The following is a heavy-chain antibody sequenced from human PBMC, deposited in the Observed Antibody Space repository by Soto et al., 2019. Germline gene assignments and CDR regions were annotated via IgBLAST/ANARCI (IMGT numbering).Heavy chain of an antibody. J-gene: IGHJ5*01. CDR3: ARDRGSLCDS. CDR2: IQYIGSA. Sequence: SETLSLICSVSGASITTYYWSWIRQPPGKGLEWIGYIQYIGSATYNPSLKSRVTISLDTSKNQFSLKLNSVTAADTAVYYCARDRGSLCDSWGQGTLVTVSS. D-gene: IGHD1-26*01. CDR1: GASITTYY. V-gene: IGHV4-59*01.